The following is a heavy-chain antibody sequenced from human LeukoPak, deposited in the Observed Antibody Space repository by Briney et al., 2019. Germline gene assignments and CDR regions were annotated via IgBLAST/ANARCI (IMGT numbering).Heavy chain of an antibody. CDR1: GFTFSTYA. CDR2: IWYDGSEQ. V-gene: IGHV3-33*01. Sequence: QPGGSLRLSCAASGFTFSTYAIHWVRQAPGKGLEWVAVIWYDGSEQYYADSVKGRFIISRDNSKSTSDLQMNSLRAEDTAVYYCARVGCDSSSWYLVDYYYMDVWGKGTTVTVSS. D-gene: IGHD6-13*01. CDR3: ARVGCDSSSWYLVDYYYMDV. J-gene: IGHJ6*03.